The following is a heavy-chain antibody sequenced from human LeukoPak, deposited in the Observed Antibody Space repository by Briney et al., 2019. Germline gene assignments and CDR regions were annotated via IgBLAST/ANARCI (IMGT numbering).Heavy chain of an antibody. Sequence: GAAVRVSCKPSGYTLTSTVISWVRQAPGQGVEWLGWISACNGNTNYTQKLQGRVTMTTDTSTSTDYMELRSLRSDDAAVYYCARDRTVRGAPPVYWGQGTVVTVSS. CDR1: GYTLTSTV. J-gene: IGHJ4*02. V-gene: IGHV1-18*01. CDR3: ARDRTVRGAPPVY. CDR2: ISACNGNT. D-gene: IGHD3-10*01.